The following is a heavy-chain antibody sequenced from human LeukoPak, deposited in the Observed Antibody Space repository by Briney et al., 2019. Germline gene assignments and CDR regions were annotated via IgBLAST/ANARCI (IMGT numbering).Heavy chain of an antibody. Sequence: ASVKVSCKASGYTFTSYGISWVRQAPGQGLEWMGWISAYNGNTNYAQKLQGRVTMTTDTSTSTAYMELRSLRSDDTAVYYCARDGIVVVPAAGTRYYYYGMDVWGQGTTVTVSS. V-gene: IGHV1-18*01. CDR2: ISAYNGNT. CDR1: GYTFTSYG. J-gene: IGHJ6*02. D-gene: IGHD2-2*01. CDR3: ARDGIVVVPAAGTRYYYYGMDV.